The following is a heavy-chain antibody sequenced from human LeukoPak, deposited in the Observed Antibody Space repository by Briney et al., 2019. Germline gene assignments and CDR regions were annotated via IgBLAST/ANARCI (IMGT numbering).Heavy chain of an antibody. D-gene: IGHD3-22*01. CDR3: AKFGDYYDSSGYPD. J-gene: IGHJ4*02. CDR2: ISGSGGST. CDR1: GFTFSSYA. V-gene: IGHV3-23*01. Sequence: EGSLRLSCAASGFTFSSYAMSWVRQAPGKGLEWVSAISGSGGSTYYADSVKGRFTISRDNSKNTLYLQMNSLRAEDTAVYYCAKFGDYYDSSGYPDWGQGTLVTVSS.